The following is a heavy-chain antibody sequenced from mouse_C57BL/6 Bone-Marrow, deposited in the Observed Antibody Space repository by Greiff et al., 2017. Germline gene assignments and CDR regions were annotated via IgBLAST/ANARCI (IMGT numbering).Heavy chain of an antibody. D-gene: IGHD4-1*01. CDR2: IDPSDSET. Sequence: QVQLQQPGAELVRPGSSVKLSCKASGYTFTSYWMHWVKQRPIQGLEWIGNIDPSDSETHSNQKFKDKATLTVDKSSSTAYMQLSSLTSEDSAVYYCAITGFAYWGQGTLVTVSA. J-gene: IGHJ3*01. CDR3: AITGFAY. V-gene: IGHV1-52*01. CDR1: GYTFTSYW.